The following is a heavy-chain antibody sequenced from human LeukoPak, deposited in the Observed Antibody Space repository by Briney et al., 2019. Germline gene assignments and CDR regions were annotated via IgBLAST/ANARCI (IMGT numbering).Heavy chain of an antibody. CDR3: ASHGGYDSYYDSSGYYPID. J-gene: IGHJ4*02. CDR2: IIPIFGTA. Sequence: SVKASCKASGGTFSSYAISWVRQAPGQGLEWMGGIIPIFGTANYAQKFQGRVTITADESTSTAYMELSSLRSEDTAVYYCASHGGYDSYYDSSGYYPIDWGQGTLVTVSS. CDR1: GGTFSSYA. V-gene: IGHV1-69*13. D-gene: IGHD3-22*01.